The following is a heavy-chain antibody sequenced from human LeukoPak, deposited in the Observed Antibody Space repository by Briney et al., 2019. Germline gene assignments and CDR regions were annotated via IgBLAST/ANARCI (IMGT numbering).Heavy chain of an antibody. J-gene: IGHJ4*02. Sequence: SVKVSCKASGGTFSSYAISWVRQAPGQGLEWMGGIIPIFGTANYAQKFQGRVTITTDESTSTAYMELSSLRSEDTAVYYCAREGRYCSSTSCYTNYWGQGTLVTVSS. V-gene: IGHV1-69*05. CDR1: GGTFSSYA. CDR2: IIPIFGTA. D-gene: IGHD2-2*02. CDR3: AREGRYCSSTSCYTNY.